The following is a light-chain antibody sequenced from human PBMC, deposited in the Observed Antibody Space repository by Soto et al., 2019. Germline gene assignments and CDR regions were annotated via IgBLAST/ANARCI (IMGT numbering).Light chain of an antibody. CDR2: EVA. CDR1: SSDVGAYNL. Sequence: QSVLTQPASVSGSPGQSITISCSGTSSDVGAYNLVSWYQQYPGKAPQLMIYEVATRPSGVSNRFSASKSGNTASLTISGLQAEDEAAYYSSSYAGSGEVFVTG. CDR3: SSYAGSGEV. J-gene: IGLJ1*01. V-gene: IGLV2-23*02.